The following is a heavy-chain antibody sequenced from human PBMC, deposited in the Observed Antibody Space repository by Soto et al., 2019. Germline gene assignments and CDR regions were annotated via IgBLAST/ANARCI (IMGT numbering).Heavy chain of an antibody. J-gene: IGHJ4*02. D-gene: IGHD3-16*01. V-gene: IGHV4-61*01. CDR3: AREEKQLSRYGGDFDY. CDR2: IYYIGTT. CDR1: DGSVNSGNYY. Sequence: QVQLQESGPGLVKPSETLSLTCSVSDGSVNSGNYYWSWIRQPPGKELEWIGHIYYIGTTDYNPSPKSRVTISVDTSKNQFSLKVTSVTAADTAVYFCAREEKQLSRYGGDFDYWGQGILVTVSS.